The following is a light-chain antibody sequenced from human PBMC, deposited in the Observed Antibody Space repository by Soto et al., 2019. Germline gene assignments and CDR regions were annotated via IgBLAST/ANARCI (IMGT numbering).Light chain of an antibody. Sequence: QSVLTQPASVSGSPGQSITISCTGTSSDVGAYKYVSWYQQHPGQAPKLMIYEVSNRPSGVSNRFSGSKSGNTASLTISGRQAEDAAAYYCSSHTSSSTVYVFGTGTKVTVL. J-gene: IGLJ1*01. V-gene: IGLV2-14*01. CDR3: SSHTSSSTVYV. CDR1: SSDVGAYKY. CDR2: EVS.